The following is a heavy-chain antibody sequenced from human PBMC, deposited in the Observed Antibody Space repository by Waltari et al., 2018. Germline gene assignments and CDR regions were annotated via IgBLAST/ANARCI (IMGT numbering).Heavy chain of an antibody. CDR3: AKDPSGPGGK. CDR2: ISGCGGST. Sequence: EVQLLESGGGLVQPGGSLRLSCAASGFTFSSYAMRWVRQAPGKGMEWVSAISGCGGSTYYADSVKGRFTISRDNSKNTLYRQMNSLRAEDTAVYYCAKDPSGPGGKGGQGTLVTVSS. V-gene: IGHV3-23*01. CDR1: GFTFSSYA. J-gene: IGHJ4*02. D-gene: IGHD3-16*01.